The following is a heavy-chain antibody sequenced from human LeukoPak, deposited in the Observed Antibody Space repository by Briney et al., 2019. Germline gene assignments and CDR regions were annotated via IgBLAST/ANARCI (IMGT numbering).Heavy chain of an antibody. CDR3: ARARHYYDSSGYYYLDY. Sequence: GGSLRLSCAASGFTFSSYSMNWVRQAPGKGLEWVSSISSSSSYIYYADSVKGRFTISRDNAKNSLYLQMNSLRAEDTAVYYCARARHYYDSSGYYYLDYWGQGTLVTVSS. V-gene: IGHV3-21*01. J-gene: IGHJ4*02. CDR1: GFTFSSYS. CDR2: ISSSSSYI. D-gene: IGHD3-22*01.